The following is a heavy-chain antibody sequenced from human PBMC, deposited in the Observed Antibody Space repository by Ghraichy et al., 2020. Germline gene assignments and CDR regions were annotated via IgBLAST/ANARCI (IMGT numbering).Heavy chain of an antibody. D-gene: IGHD1-14*01. J-gene: IGHJ6*02. CDR2: LYYTGST. CDR3: ARGSITYYYGMDV. V-gene: IGHV4-59*12. CDR1: GGSISGYY. Sequence: GSLRLSCTVSGGSISGYYWTWIRQPPGKGLEWIGYLYYTGSTNYNPSLKSRVTISVDTSKNQFSLTLSSVTAADTAVYYCARGSITYYYGMDVWGQGTTVTVSS.